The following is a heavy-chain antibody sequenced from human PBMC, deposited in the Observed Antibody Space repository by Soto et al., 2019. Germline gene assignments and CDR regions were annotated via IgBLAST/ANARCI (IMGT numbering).Heavy chain of an antibody. CDR1: GGSISSYY. CDR2: IYYSGST. V-gene: IGHV4-59*01. J-gene: IGHJ4*02. CDR3: ARALYGGNSESGFGY. Sequence: KPSETLSLTCTVSGGSISSYYWSWTRQHPGKGLEWIGYIYYSGSTNYNPSLKSRVTISVDTSKNQFSLKLSSVTAADTAVYYCARALYGGNSESGFGYWGQGTLVTVSS. D-gene: IGHD4-17*01.